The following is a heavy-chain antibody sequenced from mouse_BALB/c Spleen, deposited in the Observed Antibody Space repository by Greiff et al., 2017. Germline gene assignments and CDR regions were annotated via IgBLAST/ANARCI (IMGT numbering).Heavy chain of an antibody. V-gene: IGHV14-3*02. Sequence: EVKVVESGAELVKPGASVKLSCTASGFNIKDTYMHWVKQRPEQGLEWIGRIDPANGNTKYDPKFQGKATITADTSSNTAYLQLSSLTSEDTAVYYCVPDYDEAMDYWGQGTSVTVSS. J-gene: IGHJ4*01. CDR3: VPDYDEAMDY. CDR2: IDPANGNT. CDR1: GFNIKDTY. D-gene: IGHD2-4*01.